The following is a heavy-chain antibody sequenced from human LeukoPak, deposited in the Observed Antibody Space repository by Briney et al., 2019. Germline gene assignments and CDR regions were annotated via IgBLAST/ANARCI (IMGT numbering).Heavy chain of an antibody. CDR2: ISSSSSSCI. CDR1: GFSFSSYR. D-gene: IGHD1-26*01. Sequence: PGGSLRLSCGASGFSFSSYRMNWVRQAPGRGLEWVSSISSSSSSCIYYADSVKGRFTISRDHAKNSLYLQMNSLRAEDTAVYYRARGEWEDYWGQGTLVTVSS. CDR3: ARGEWEDY. J-gene: IGHJ4*02. V-gene: IGHV3-21*01.